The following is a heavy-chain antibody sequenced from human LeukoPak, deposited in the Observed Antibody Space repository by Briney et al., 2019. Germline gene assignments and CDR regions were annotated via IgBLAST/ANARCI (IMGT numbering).Heavy chain of an antibody. D-gene: IGHD5-24*01. CDR1: GFTFSSHG. V-gene: IGHV3-30*18. Sequence: PGRSLRLSCAASGFTFSSHGMHWVRQAPGKGLEWVALISFDGTNKYYADSVKGRFTISRDNSKNTLYLQMNSLRGEDTAVFYCAKDRRLQLPFDYWGQGTLVTVSS. CDR2: ISFDGTNK. J-gene: IGHJ4*02. CDR3: AKDRRLQLPFDY.